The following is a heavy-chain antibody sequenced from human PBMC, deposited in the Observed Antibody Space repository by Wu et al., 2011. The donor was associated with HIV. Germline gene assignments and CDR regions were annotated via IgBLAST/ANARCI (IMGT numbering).Heavy chain of an antibody. CDR1: IHLSPTTT. CDR3: TPDNRERGPSPFDI. Sequence: EVQLMQSGAEVKKPGSTVKISCKVFWIHLSPTTTCIGCIRPLAKGLSGWDLVDPKDDMTIYAEKFQGRLTLTADRSTDTVYMELTSLRSEDTAVFYCTPDNRERGPSPFDIWGQGTLVTV. CDR2: VDPKDDMT. V-gene: IGHV1-69-2*01. J-gene: IGHJ3*02. D-gene: IGHD3-16*01.